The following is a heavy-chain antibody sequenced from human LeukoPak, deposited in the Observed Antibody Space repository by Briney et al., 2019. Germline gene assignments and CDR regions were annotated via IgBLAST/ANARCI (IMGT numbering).Heavy chain of an antibody. Sequence: ASVKVSYKVSGYTLTELSTHWVRQAPGKGLEWLGGFDPGDDEIIYAQRFQGRVTMTEDTSTDTAYMELSSLRSEDTAVYYCATGTHYDILLHWGQGTLVTVSS. J-gene: IGHJ4*02. CDR3: ATGTHYDILLH. V-gene: IGHV1-24*01. CDR1: GYTLTELS. CDR2: FDPGDDEI. D-gene: IGHD3-9*01.